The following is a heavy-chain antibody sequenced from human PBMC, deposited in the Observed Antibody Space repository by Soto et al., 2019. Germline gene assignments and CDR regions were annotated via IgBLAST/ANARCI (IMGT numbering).Heavy chain of an antibody. D-gene: IGHD3-9*01. V-gene: IGHV3-23*01. Sequence: HPGGSLRLSCAASGFTFSSYAMSWVRQAPGKGLEWVSVISGSGDFTFYADSVKGRFTISRDNSKNTLYLQMNSLRAEDTAVYYCAKTQNDILDERGQGSLVTGSS. CDR1: GFTFSSYA. CDR3: AKTQNDILDE. CDR2: ISGSGDFT. J-gene: IGHJ4*02.